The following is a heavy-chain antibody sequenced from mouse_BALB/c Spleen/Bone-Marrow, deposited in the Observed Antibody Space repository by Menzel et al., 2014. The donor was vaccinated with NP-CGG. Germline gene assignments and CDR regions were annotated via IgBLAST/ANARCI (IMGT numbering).Heavy chain of an antibody. CDR1: GFSLTGNG. D-gene: IGHD1-1*01. Sequence: QVHLQQPGPGLVQPSQSLSIPCTVSGFSLTGNGVHWVRQSPGKGLEWLGVIWRGGSTDYNAAFMSRLTITKDNSKNQVFFKMNSLQGDDTAMYYCAKGGITTVWYFDVWGAGTTVTVSS. J-gene: IGHJ1*01. CDR3: AKGGITTVWYFDV. CDR2: IWRGGST. V-gene: IGHV2-5*01.